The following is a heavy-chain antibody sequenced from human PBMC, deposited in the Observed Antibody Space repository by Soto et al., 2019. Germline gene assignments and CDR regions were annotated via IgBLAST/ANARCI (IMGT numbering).Heavy chain of an antibody. J-gene: IGHJ4*02. D-gene: IGHD3-10*01. CDR3: ARDRGFVDY. CDR1: GFTFGTYW. CDR2: IKHDGSEK. Sequence: EVQLVESGGGLVQPGGSLRLSCAASGFTFGTYWMTWVRQAPGKGLEWVANIKHDGSEKYYVDSVKGRFTISRDNAKNSLYRQMNSRRAEDTAGYYCARDRGFVDYGGQGPLVTVSS. V-gene: IGHV3-7*01.